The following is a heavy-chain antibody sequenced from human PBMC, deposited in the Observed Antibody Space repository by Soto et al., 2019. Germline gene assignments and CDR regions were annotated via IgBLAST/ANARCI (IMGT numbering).Heavy chain of an antibody. Sequence: EVQLVESGGVVVQPGGSLRLSCAASGFTFDDYTMHWVRQAPGKGLEWVSLISWDGGSTYYADSVKGRFTISRDNSKNSLYLQMNSLRTEDTALYYCAKEGSRFLEWLEWDVWGQGTTVTVSS. J-gene: IGHJ6*02. D-gene: IGHD3-3*01. CDR1: GFTFDDYT. V-gene: IGHV3-43*01. CDR3: AKEGSRFLEWLEWDV. CDR2: ISWDGGST.